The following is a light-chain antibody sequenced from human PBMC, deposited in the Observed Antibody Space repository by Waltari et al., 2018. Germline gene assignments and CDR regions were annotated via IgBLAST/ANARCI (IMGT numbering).Light chain of an antibody. Sequence: QLVLTQSPSASASLGASVKLTCTLSSGHSSNVVAWLQQRPEKRPRDLMKVNSDGSHTKGDEIPDRFSGSSAGAERYLTISSLQSEDEADYFCQTGGHGTWVFGGGTKLTVL. J-gene: IGLJ3*02. CDR3: QTGGHGTWV. V-gene: IGLV4-69*01. CDR2: VNSDGSH. CDR1: SGHSSNV.